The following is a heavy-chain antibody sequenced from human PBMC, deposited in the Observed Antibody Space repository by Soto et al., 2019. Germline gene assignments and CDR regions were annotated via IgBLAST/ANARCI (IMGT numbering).Heavy chain of an antibody. CDR3: ARGSTSCYFCGGAFDP. V-gene: IGHV4-39*01. CDR1: GGSISSSSYY. CDR2: IYYSGST. J-gene: IGHJ5*02. Sequence: SETLSLTCTVSGGSISSSSYYWGWIRQPPGKGLEWIGSIYYSGSTYYNPSLKSRVTISVDTSKNQFSLKLSSVTAADTAVYYCARGSTSCYFCGGAFDPWGQGTLVTVSS. D-gene: IGHD2-2*01.